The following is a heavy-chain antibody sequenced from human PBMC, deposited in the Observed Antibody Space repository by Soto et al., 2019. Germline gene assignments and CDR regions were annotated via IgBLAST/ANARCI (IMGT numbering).Heavy chain of an antibody. CDR3: AREVTLSGGYDSHLDY. J-gene: IGHJ4*02. Sequence: GGSLRLSCAASGFTFSSYAMHWVRQAPGKGLEWVAVISYDGSNKYYADSVKGRFTISRDNSKSTLYLQMNSLRAEDTAVYYCAREVTLSGGYDSHLDYWGQGTLVTVSS. CDR1: GFTFSSYA. CDR2: ISYDGSNK. V-gene: IGHV3-30-3*01. D-gene: IGHD5-12*01.